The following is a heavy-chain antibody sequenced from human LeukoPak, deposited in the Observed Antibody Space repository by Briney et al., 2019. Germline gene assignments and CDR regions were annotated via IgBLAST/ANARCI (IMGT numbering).Heavy chain of an antibody. V-gene: IGHV4-4*07. CDR1: GGSISSYY. CDR3: ARGVYSNTDYYYYGMDV. CDR2: IYTSGST. Sequence: SETLSLTCTVSGGSISSYYWSWIRQPAGKGLEWIGRIYTSGSTNYNPSLKSRVTMSVDTSKNQFSLKLSSVTAADTAVYYCARGVYSNTDYYYYGMDVWGQGTTVTVSS. J-gene: IGHJ6*02. D-gene: IGHD4-11*01.